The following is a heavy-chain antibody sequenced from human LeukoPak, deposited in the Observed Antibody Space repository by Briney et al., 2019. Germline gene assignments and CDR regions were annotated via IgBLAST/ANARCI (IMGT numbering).Heavy chain of an antibody. J-gene: IGHJ4*02. D-gene: IGHD3-3*01. CDR2: IKQDGSEK. V-gene: IGHV3-7*01. CDR3: ARGWIFGVVYYFDY. Sequence: QPGGSLRLSCAASGFTFSSYWMSWVRQAPGKGLEWVANIKQDGSEKYYVDSVKGRFTISRDNAKNSLYLQMNSLRAEDTAVYYCARGWIFGVVYYFDYWGQGTLVTVSS. CDR1: GFTFSSYW.